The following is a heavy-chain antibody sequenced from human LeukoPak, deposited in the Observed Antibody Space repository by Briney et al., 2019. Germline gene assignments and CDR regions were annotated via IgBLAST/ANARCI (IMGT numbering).Heavy chain of an antibody. CDR1: GYTLTELS. J-gene: IGHJ3*02. V-gene: IGHV1-24*01. CDR3: ATGVVAPRAFDI. D-gene: IGHD3-16*01. Sequence: ASVKVSCKVSGYTLTELSMHWVRQAPGKGLEWMGGFDPEDGETIYAQKFQGRVTMTEDTSTDTAYMELSSLRSEDTAVYYCATGVVAPRAFDIWGQGTMVTVSS. CDR2: FDPEDGET.